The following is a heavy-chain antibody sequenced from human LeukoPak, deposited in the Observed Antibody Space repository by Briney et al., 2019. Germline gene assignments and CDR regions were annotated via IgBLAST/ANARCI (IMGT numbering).Heavy chain of an antibody. Sequence: GASVKVSCTASGYTFTSYAMHWVRQAPGQRLEWMGWINAGNGNTKYSQKFQGRVTITRDTSASTAYMELSSLRSEDTAVYYCARSALGWPGEPTTRYNWFDPWGQGTLVTVSS. D-gene: IGHD5-24*01. CDR3: ARSALGWPGEPTTRYNWFDP. CDR1: GYTFTSYA. CDR2: INAGNGNT. V-gene: IGHV1-3*01. J-gene: IGHJ5*02.